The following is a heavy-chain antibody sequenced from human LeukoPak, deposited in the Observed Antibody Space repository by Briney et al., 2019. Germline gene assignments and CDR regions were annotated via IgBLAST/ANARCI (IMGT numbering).Heavy chain of an antibody. CDR1: GYTFTSYD. J-gene: IGHJ5*02. CDR2: MNPNSGNT. Sequence: ASVKVSCKASGYTFTSYDINWVRQATGQGLEWMGWMNPNSGNTGYAQKFQGRVTMTRNTSISTAYMELSSLRSEDTAVYYCARDRRDYGDYGGNWFDPWGQGTLVTVSS. CDR3: ARDRRDYGDYGGNWFDP. D-gene: IGHD4-17*01. V-gene: IGHV1-8*01.